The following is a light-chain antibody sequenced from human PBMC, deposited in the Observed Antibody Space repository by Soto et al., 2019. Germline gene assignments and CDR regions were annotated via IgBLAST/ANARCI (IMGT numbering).Light chain of an antibody. J-gene: IGKJ3*01. V-gene: IGKV1-33*01. CDR1: QDISNF. CDR2: DAS. CDR3: QLYDDRLFT. Sequence: DIQMTQTPPSLSASVGYRVTITGQASQDISNFLNWYQKKPGKAPKLLISDASTLETGVTSRFSGSGSGTDFTFTISSLQPEDVATYYCQLYDDRLFTFGPGTKVDI.